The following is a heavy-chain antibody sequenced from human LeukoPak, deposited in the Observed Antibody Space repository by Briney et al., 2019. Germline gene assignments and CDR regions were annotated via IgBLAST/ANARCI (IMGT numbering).Heavy chain of an antibody. V-gene: IGHV1-2*02. Sequence: GASVKVSCKASVYTFTGYYMHWVRQAPGQGLAWMGWINPNSGGTNYAQKFQGRVTMTRDTSISTAYMELSRLRSDDTAVYYCARDLLFRDYYVSSGYFGKLCDYWGQGTLVTVSS. CDR1: VYTFTGYY. CDR3: ARDLLFRDYYVSSGYFGKLCDY. J-gene: IGHJ4*02. CDR2: INPNSGGT. D-gene: IGHD3-22*01.